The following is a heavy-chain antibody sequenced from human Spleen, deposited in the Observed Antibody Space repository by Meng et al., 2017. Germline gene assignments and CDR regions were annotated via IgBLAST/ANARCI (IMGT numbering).Heavy chain of an antibody. CDR3: ARGPTTMAHDFDY. V-gene: IGHV4-39*02. J-gene: IGHJ4*02. D-gene: IGHD4-11*01. CDR1: GGSISRSCYY. Sequence: RHEWGLGRVKPSDTLSLTCNVVGGSISRSCYYWGWTRQPPGKGLEWIGEINHSGSTNYNPSLESRATISVDTSQNNLSLKLSSVTAADSAVYYCARGPTTMAHDFDYWGQGTLVTVFS. CDR2: INHSGST.